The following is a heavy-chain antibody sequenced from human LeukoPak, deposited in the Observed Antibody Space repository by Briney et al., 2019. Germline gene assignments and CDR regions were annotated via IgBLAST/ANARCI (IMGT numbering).Heavy chain of an antibody. J-gene: IGHJ4*02. Sequence: SVKVSCKASGGTFSSYTISWVRQAPGQGLEWMGRIIPILGIANYAQKFQGRVTITADKSTSTAYMELSGLRSEDTAVYYCARDGYYYDSSGALDYWGQGTLVTVSS. CDR3: ARDGYYYDSSGALDY. CDR2: IIPILGIA. D-gene: IGHD3-22*01. CDR1: GGTFSSYT. V-gene: IGHV1-69*04.